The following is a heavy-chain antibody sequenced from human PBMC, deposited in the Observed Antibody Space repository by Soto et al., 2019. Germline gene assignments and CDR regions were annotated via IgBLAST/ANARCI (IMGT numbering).Heavy chain of an antibody. J-gene: IGHJ4*01. CDR2: VKQNGNKK. Sequence: PGGSLRLSCEASGFTFSTYWMTWVRQAPGKGLEWVASVKQNGNKKYYVDSVKGRFTISRDNAKNTVFLQMDSLRAEDTATYYCAKARCSGNSCYVPDYWGHGSLVTVSS. CDR1: GFTFSTYW. V-gene: IGHV3-7*03. D-gene: IGHD3-22*01. CDR3: AKARCSGNSCYVPDY.